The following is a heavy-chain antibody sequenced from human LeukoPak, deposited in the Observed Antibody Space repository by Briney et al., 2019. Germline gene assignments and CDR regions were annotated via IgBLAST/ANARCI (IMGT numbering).Heavy chain of an antibody. Sequence: SETLSLTCTVSGGSISSYYWSWIRQPPGKGLEWIGYIYYSGSTNYNPSLKSRVTISVDTSKNQFSLKLSSVTAADTAVYYCARSTGYSSGWSYWGQGTLVTVSS. CDR1: GGSISSYY. CDR2: IYYSGST. V-gene: IGHV4-59*01. J-gene: IGHJ4*02. CDR3: ARSTGYSSGWSY. D-gene: IGHD6-19*01.